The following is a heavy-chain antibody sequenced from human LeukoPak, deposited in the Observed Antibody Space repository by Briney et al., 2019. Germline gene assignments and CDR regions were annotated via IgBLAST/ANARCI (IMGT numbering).Heavy chain of an antibody. CDR3: ARVDGSCSGGSCPSGNWFDP. J-gene: IGHJ5*02. CDR2: LYHSGST. V-gene: IGHV4-38-2*02. CDR1: GYSISSGYY. Sequence: PSETLSLTCTVAGYSISSGYYWGWIRQPPGKGLEWIGSLYHSGSTYYNPSLNSRVTISVDTSKNQFSLKLSSVTAADTAVYYCARVDGSCSGGSCPSGNWFDPWGQGTLVTVSS. D-gene: IGHD2-15*01.